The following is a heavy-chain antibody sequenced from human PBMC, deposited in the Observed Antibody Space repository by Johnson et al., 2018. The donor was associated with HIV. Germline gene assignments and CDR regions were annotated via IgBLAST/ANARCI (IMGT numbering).Heavy chain of an antibody. V-gene: IGHV3-74*01. CDR3: ARDRGGGTEAGAFDI. D-gene: IGHD2-15*01. J-gene: IGHJ3*02. Sequence: VQLVESGGGVVQPGRSLRLSCAASGFTFSSYWMHWVRQAPGKGLVWVSRINSDGSSTNYADSVKGRFTISRDNSKNTLYLQMNSLRAEDTAVYYCARDRGGGTEAGAFDIWGQGTMVTVSS. CDR1: GFTFSSYW. CDR2: INSDGSST.